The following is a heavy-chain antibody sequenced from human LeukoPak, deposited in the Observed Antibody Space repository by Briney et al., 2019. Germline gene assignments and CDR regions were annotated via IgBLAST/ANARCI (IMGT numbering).Heavy chain of an antibody. Sequence: WETLSLTCTVSGGSISSFYWSWIRQPPGKGLEWIGYISYEGSTNYHLSLKSRVTISVDTSKNQSSLKLNSVTATDTALYYCARVNYRSGSSSSWFDPWGQGTLVTVSS. V-gene: IGHV4-59*08. J-gene: IGHJ5*02. CDR1: GGSISSFY. D-gene: IGHD3-10*01. CDR2: ISYEGST. CDR3: ARVNYRSGSSSSWFDP.